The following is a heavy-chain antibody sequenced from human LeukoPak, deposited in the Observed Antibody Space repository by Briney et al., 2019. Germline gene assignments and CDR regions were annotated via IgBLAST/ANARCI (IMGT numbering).Heavy chain of an antibody. D-gene: IGHD2-2*01. Sequence: GASVKVSCKASGGTFSSYAISWVRQAPGQGLEWMGGIIPIFGTANYAQKFQGRVTITADESTSTAYMELSSLRSEDTAVYYCALVVVPAATPNYYYYYMDVWGKGTTVTVSS. J-gene: IGHJ6*03. CDR2: IIPIFGTA. CDR1: GGTFSSYA. V-gene: IGHV1-69*13. CDR3: ALVVVPAATPNYYYYYMDV.